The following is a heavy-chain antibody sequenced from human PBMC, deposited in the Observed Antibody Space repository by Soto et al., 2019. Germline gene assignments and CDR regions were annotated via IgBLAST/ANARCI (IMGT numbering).Heavy chain of an antibody. Sequence: QVQLQESGPGLVKPSGTLSLTCAVSGGSISSSNWWSWVRQPPGKGLEWIGEIYHSGSTNYNPSLKSRVTISVDKSKNQFSLKLSSVTAADTAVYYCARVGLTSPYCSGGSCYSLGFDYWGQGTLVTVSS. J-gene: IGHJ4*02. CDR2: IYHSGST. V-gene: IGHV4-4*02. CDR1: GGSISSSNW. CDR3: ARVGLTSPYCSGGSCYSLGFDY. D-gene: IGHD2-15*01.